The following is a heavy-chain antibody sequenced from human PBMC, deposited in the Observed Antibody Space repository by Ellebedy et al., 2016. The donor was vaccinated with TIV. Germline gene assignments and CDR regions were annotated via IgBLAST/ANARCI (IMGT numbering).Heavy chain of an antibody. CDR1: GFTFSSYA. CDR3: AKDVLRFLEWLNGMDV. D-gene: IGHD3-3*01. Sequence: GGSLRLXCAASGFTFSSYAMSWVRQAPGKGLEWVSAISGSGGSTYYADSVKGRFTISRDNSKNTLYLQMNSLRAEDTAVYYCAKDVLRFLEWLNGMDVWGQGTTVTVSS. V-gene: IGHV3-23*01. J-gene: IGHJ6*02. CDR2: ISGSGGST.